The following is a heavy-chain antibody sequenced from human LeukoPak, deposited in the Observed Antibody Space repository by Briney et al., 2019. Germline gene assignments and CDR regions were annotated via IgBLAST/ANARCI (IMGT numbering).Heavy chain of an antibody. D-gene: IGHD5-18*01. CDR2: IYYSGST. CDR3: ARTTEGGYTHDYFYYYYMDV. Sequence: PSETLSLTCTVSGGSISSYYWNWIRQPPGKGLEWIGYIYYSGSTNYNPSLKSRVTISVDTSKNQFSLRLSSVTAADTAVYYCARTTEGGYTHDYFYYYYMDVWGKGTTVTISS. CDR1: GGSISSYY. J-gene: IGHJ6*03. V-gene: IGHV4-59*01.